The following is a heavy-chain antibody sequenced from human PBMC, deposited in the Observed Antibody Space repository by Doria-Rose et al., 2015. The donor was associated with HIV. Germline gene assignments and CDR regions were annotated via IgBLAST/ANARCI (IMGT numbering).Heavy chain of an antibody. CDR3: ARDPFQSWAY. Sequence: SCAASGFTVSSNYMRWVRQAPGEGLEGVSVIFSDGRTYYADPVKGRFTVSRDNSKNTLYLQINSLRAEDTAVYYCARDPFQSWAYWGQGTLVTVSS. D-gene: IGHD3-16*01. V-gene: IGHV3-53*01. J-gene: IGHJ4*02. CDR1: GFTVSSNY. CDR2: IFSDGRT.